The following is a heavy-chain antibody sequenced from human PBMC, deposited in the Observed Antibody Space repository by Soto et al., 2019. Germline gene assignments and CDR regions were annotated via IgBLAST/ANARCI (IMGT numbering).Heavy chain of an antibody. Sequence: GGSLRLSCAASGFTFSSYAMSWFRQAPGKGLEWVSAISGSGGSTYYADSVKGRFTISRDNSKNTLYLQMNSLRAEDTAVYYCAKSVVRGSPEYYFDYWGQGTLVTVSS. CDR1: GFTFSSYA. J-gene: IGHJ4*02. D-gene: IGHD3-10*01. V-gene: IGHV3-23*01. CDR2: ISGSGGST. CDR3: AKSVVRGSPEYYFDY.